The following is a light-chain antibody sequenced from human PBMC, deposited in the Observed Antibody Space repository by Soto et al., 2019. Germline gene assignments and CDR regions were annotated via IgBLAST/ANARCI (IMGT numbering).Light chain of an antibody. CDR2: DVS. CDR3: SSYTSSKTLI. V-gene: IGLV2-14*01. J-gene: IGLJ2*01. CDR1: SNDVGAYKY. Sequence: QSALTQPASVSGSPGQSITVSCTGTSNDVGAYKYVSWYQQYPGKAPKLMIYDVSNRPSEVSSRFSGSKSGNTASLTISGLQAEDEADYYCSSYTSSKTLIFGGGTKLTVL.